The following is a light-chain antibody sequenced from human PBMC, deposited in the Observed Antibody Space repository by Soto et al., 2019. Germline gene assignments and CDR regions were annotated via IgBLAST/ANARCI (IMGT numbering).Light chain of an antibody. CDR3: QSYDSSLSALYV. J-gene: IGLJ1*01. CDR1: SSNIGAGYD. V-gene: IGLV1-40*01. Sequence: QSVLTQPHSVSGAPGQRVTISCTGSSSNIGAGYDVHWYQQLPGTAPKLLIYGNSNRPSGVPDRFSGSKSGTSASLAITGLQAEDEADYYCQSYDSSLSALYVFGTGTKLNVL. CDR2: GNS.